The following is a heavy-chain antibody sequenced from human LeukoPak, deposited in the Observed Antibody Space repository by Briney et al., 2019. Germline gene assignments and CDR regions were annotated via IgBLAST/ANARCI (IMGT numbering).Heavy chain of an antibody. CDR3: ARCHQVFGVANWFDP. CDR2: IIPIFGTA. D-gene: IGHD3-3*01. J-gene: IGHJ5*02. CDR1: GGTFSSYA. V-gene: IGHV1-69*05. Sequence: SVKVSCKASGGTFSSYAISWVRQAPGQGLEWMGGIIPIFGTANYAQKFQGRVTITTDESTSTAYMELSSLRSEDTAVYYCARCHQVFGVANWFDPWGQGTLVTVSS.